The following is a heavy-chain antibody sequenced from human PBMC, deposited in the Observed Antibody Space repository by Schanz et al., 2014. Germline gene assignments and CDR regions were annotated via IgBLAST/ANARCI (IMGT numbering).Heavy chain of an antibody. CDR2: INLDGSGK. V-gene: IGHV3-7*01. CDR3: VREESYYGAGSYRY. J-gene: IGHJ4*02. CDR1: GFTFTNYW. Sequence: EVQLVESGGGLVQPGGSLRLSCAASGFTFTNYWMTWVRQAPGKGLEWVANINLDGSGKIYLGSVRGRFAISRDDAQISVYLQMNRLRAEETSGYHCVREESYYGAGSYRYWGPGTLVTVSS. D-gene: IGHD3-10*01.